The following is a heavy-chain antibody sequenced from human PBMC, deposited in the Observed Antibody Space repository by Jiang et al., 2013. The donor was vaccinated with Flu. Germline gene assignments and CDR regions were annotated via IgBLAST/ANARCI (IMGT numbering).Heavy chain of an antibody. V-gene: IGHV3-74*01. CDR3: AREYYYDSSGYYPENWFDP. D-gene: IGHD3-22*01. J-gene: IGHJ5*02. Sequence: YADSVKGRFTISRDNAKNTLYLQMNSLRAEDTAVYYCAREYYYDSSGYYPENWFDPWGQGTLVTVSS.